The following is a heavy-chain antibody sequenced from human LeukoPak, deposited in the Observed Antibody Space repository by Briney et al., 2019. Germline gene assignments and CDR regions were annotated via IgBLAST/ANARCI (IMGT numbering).Heavy chain of an antibody. V-gene: IGHV3-23*01. CDR3: AKGAGSGWYGWFAP. CDR2: IEASGGST. J-gene: IGHJ5*02. Sequence: SGGSLRLSCAPSVFTFGSYAMTCVRQSPGKGLEGVSSIEASGGSTYYADSVEALFTISRHYPENTVSLQMNPLRAEDSAVYFCAKGAGSGWYGWFAPCGQRTLVTVS. CDR1: VFTFGSYA. D-gene: IGHD6-19*01.